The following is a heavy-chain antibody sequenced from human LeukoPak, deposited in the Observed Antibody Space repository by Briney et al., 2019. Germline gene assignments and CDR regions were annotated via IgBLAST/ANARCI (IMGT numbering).Heavy chain of an antibody. V-gene: IGHV1-18*01. Sequence: ASVKVSCKASGYTFTSYGISWVRQAPGQGLEWMGWISAYNGNTNYAQKLQGRVTMTTDTSTSTAYMELRSLRSDDTAVYYCARVVSRYYDILTPSGFDPWGQGTLVTVSS. CDR3: ARVVSRYYDILTPSGFDP. D-gene: IGHD3-9*01. CDR2: ISAYNGNT. CDR1: GYTFTSYG. J-gene: IGHJ5*02.